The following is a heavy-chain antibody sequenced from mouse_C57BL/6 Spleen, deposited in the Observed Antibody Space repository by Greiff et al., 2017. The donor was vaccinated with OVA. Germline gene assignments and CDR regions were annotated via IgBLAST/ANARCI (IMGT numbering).Heavy chain of an antibody. CDR2: IYPGDGDT. D-gene: IGHD1-1*01. Sequence: VQLQQSGAELVKPGASVKISCKASGYAFSSYWMYWVKQRPGKGLEWIGQIYPGDGDTNYNGKFKGKATLTADKSTSTAYMQLSSLTSEDSAVYICARRGNYGSLHFDYWGQGTTLTVSS. J-gene: IGHJ2*01. V-gene: IGHV1-80*01. CDR1: GYAFSSYW. CDR3: ARRGNYGSLHFDY.